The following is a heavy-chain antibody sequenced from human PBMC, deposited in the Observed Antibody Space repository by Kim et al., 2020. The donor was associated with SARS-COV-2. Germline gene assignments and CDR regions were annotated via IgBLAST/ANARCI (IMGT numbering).Heavy chain of an antibody. D-gene: IGHD3-3*01. CDR2: ISGSGGST. V-gene: IGHV3-23*01. CDR1: GFTFSSYA. CDR3: AKPRVTDFWSGYYTGWFDP. J-gene: IGHJ5*02. Sequence: GGSLRLSCAASGFTFSSYAMSWVRQAPGKGLEWVSAISGSGGSTYYADSVKGRFTISRDNSKNTLYLQMNSLRAEDTAVYYCAKPRVTDFWSGYYTGWFDPWGQGTLVTVSS.